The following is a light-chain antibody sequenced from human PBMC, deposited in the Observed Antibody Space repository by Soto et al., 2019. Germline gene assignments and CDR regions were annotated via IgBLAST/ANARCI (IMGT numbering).Light chain of an antibody. Sequence: QSALTQPASVSGSPGQSITISCTGTSSDIGSFTFVSWYQQHPGKVPKLMIFDVNRRPSGVSDRFSGSKSGNTASLTISGIQAEDEGDYYCSSYTSSSTHVFGRGTKLTVL. CDR1: SSDIGSFTF. V-gene: IGLV2-14*03. CDR3: SSYTSSSTHV. CDR2: DVN. J-gene: IGLJ1*01.